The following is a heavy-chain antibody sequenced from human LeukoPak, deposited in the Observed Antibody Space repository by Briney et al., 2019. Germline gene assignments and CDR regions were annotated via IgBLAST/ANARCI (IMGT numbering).Heavy chain of an antibody. Sequence: ASVKVSCKAFGYTFTSNYMHWVRQAPGQGPEWMGVISPSGGSTTYAQKFQGRVSMTRNNPIGTAYMELSSLRSEDTAAYYCARVGYDSSGYYLHDYWGQGTLVTVSS. D-gene: IGHD3-22*01. V-gene: IGHV1-46*01. CDR3: ARVGYDSSGYYLHDY. CDR1: GYTFTSNY. CDR2: ISPSGGST. J-gene: IGHJ4*02.